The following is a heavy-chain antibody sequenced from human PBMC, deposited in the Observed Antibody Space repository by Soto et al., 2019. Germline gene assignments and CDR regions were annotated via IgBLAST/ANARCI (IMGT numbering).Heavy chain of an antibody. CDR1: GHTLSELS. CDR3: TTVVVTATDAYAV. J-gene: IGHJ3*01. CDR2: FDPEDDEK. V-gene: IGHV1-24*01. Sequence: QVQLVQSGADVKKPGASVKVSCKVSGHTLSELSMHWVRQVPGKGLEWMGGFDPEDDEKVFAQKFQGRVTVTEDTSTDTAYMELSSLRSEDTAVYYCTTVVVTATDAYAVWGQGTIVTVSS. D-gene: IGHD2-21*02.